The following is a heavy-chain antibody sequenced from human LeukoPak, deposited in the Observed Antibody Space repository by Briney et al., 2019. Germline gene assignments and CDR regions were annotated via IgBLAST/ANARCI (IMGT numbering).Heavy chain of an antibody. V-gene: IGHV3-30*02. Sequence: GGSLRLSCAAAGLSFSSYGRHWVRQAPGKGLEWVAFIQFDGNNKYYTDSVKGRFTISRDNSKNTLYLQMNSLRTEDTAMYYCAKDRTGPAYHWGQGTLVTVSS. CDR1: GLSFSSYG. D-gene: IGHD3-16*01. J-gene: IGHJ1*01. CDR3: AKDRTGPAYH. CDR2: IQFDGNNK.